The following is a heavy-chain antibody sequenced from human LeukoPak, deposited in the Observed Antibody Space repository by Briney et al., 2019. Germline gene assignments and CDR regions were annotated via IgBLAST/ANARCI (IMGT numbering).Heavy chain of an antibody. CDR3: AKDGGLWVSAHWGDS. CDR2: IYSGGAI. V-gene: IGHV3-53*01. CDR1: GFAVGSNY. J-gene: IGHJ4*02. Sequence: PGGSLRLSCVASGFAVGSNYMSWVRQAPGKGLEWVSLIYSGGAIRYADSVKGRFTVSRDNSKNTLYLQMNSLRAEDTAVYYCAKDGGLWVSAHWGDSWGRGTLVTVSS. D-gene: IGHD7-27*01.